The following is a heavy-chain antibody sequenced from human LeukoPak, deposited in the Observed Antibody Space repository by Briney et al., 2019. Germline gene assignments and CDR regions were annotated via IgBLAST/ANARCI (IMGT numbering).Heavy chain of an antibody. V-gene: IGHV3-21*01. CDR3: ARDLKPVVVTALNWFDP. Sequence: GGSLRLPCAASGFTFSSYSMNWVRQAPGKGLEWVSSISSSSSYIYYADSVKGRFTISRDNAKNSLYLQMNSLRAEDTAVYYCARDLKPVVVTALNWFDPWGQGTLVTVSS. J-gene: IGHJ5*02. D-gene: IGHD2-21*02. CDR2: ISSSSSYI. CDR1: GFTFSSYS.